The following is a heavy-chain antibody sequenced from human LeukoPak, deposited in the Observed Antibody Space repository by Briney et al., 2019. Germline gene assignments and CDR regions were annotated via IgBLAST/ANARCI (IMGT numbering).Heavy chain of an antibody. D-gene: IGHD3-22*01. CDR3: ARVDGYDSSGYYFDY. J-gene: IGHJ4*02. CDR2: IYYSGST. Sequence: SETLSLTCAVYGGSFSGYYWSWIRQPPGKGLEWIGYIYYSGSTNYNPSLKSRVTISVDTSKNQFSLKLSSVTAADTAVYYCARVDGYDSSGYYFDYWGQGTLVTVSS. V-gene: IGHV4-59*01. CDR1: GGSFSGYY.